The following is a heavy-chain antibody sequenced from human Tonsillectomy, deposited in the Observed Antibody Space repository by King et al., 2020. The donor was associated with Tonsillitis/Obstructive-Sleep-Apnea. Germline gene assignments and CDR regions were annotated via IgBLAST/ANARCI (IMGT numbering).Heavy chain of an antibody. D-gene: IGHD1-1*01. CDR1: GGSISSFY. Sequence: VQLQESGPGLVKSSETLSLTCTVSGGSISSFYWTWTRQPPGKGLEWIGYISYRGITNYNPSLASRVTISLDTPKNPFSLNLSSVTAADTAVYYCARYLGTTSMAFGIWGQGTMVTVSS. J-gene: IGHJ3*02. V-gene: IGHV4-59*01. CDR3: ARYLGTTSMAFGI. CDR2: ISYRGIT.